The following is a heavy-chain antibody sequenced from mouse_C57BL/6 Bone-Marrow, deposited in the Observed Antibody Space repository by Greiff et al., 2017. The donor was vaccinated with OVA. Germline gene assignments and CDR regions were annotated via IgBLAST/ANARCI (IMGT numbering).Heavy chain of an antibody. V-gene: IGHV1-82*01. Sequence: QVQLQQSGPELVKPGASVKISCKASGYAFSSSWMNWVKQRPGKGLEWIGRIYPGDGDTNYNGKFKGKATLTADKSSSTAYMQLSSLTSEDSAVYFCARSYYDYDDAMDYGGQGTSVTVSS. CDR1: GYAFSSSW. CDR2: IYPGDGDT. J-gene: IGHJ4*01. D-gene: IGHD2-4*01. CDR3: ARSYYDYDDAMDY.